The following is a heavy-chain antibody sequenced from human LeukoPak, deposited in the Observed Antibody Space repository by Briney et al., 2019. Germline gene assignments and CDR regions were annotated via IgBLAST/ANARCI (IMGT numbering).Heavy chain of an antibody. J-gene: IGHJ4*02. CDR2: IIPIFGTA. CDR3: ARVNYYDSSGYSDY. V-gene: IGHV1-69*13. CDR1: GGTFSSYT. D-gene: IGHD3-22*01. Sequence: SVKVSCKASGGTFSSYTISWVRQAPGQGLEWMGGIIPIFGTANYAQKFQGRVTITADESTSTAYMELSSLRSEDTAVYYCARVNYYDSSGYSDYWGQGTLVTVSS.